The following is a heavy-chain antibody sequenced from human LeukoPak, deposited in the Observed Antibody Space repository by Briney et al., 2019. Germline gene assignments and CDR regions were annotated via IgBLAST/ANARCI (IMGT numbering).Heavy chain of an antibody. D-gene: IGHD3-22*01. Sequence: SQTLSLTCTVSGGSISSGGYYWSWIRQHQGKGLEWIGYIYYSGSTYYNPSLKSRVTISVDTSKNQFSLKLSSVTAADTAVYYCARGFSYYYDSSGYYYFDYWGQGTLVTVSS. CDR3: ARGFSYYYDSSGYYYFDY. V-gene: IGHV4-31*03. CDR1: GGSISSGGYY. J-gene: IGHJ4*02. CDR2: IYYSGST.